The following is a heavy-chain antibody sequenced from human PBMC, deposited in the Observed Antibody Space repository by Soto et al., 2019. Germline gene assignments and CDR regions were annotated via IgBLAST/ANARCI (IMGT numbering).Heavy chain of an antibody. J-gene: IGHJ6*02. D-gene: IGHD3-3*01. CDR1: GRTFSSYA. CDR2: IIPIFGTA. Sequence: SVKVSCKASGRTFSSYAISWVRQAPGQGLEWMGGIIPIFGTANYAQKFQGRVTITADESTSTAYMELSSLRYEDTAVYYCARGLRFLEWLRYYGMDVWGQGTTVTVSS. CDR3: ARGLRFLEWLRYYGMDV. V-gene: IGHV1-69*13.